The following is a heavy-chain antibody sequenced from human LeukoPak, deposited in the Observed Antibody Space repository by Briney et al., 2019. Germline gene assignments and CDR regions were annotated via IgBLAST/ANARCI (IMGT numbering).Heavy chain of an antibody. CDR1: GYTLTGYY. J-gene: IGHJ4*02. Sequence: ASVKVSCKASGYTLTGYYIHWVRQAPGQGLEWMGWVNPNSGGTNYAQKFQGWVTMTRDTSINTAYMELNRLNPDDTAVYYCATARCGGDCFPSFDYWGQGTLVTVSS. D-gene: IGHD2-21*02. CDR3: ATARCGGDCFPSFDY. CDR2: VNPNSGGT. V-gene: IGHV1-2*04.